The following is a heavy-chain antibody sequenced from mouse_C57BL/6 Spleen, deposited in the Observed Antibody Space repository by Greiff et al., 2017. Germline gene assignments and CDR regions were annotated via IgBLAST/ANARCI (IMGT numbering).Heavy chain of an antibody. Sequence: EVKVEESGPGLVKPSQSLSLTCSVTGYSITSGYYWNWIRQFPGNKLEWVGYISYDGSNNYNPSLQNRISITRDTSKNQFFLKLNSVTTEDTATYYSAREVLREGFDVWGTGTTVTVSS. D-gene: IGHD1-1*01. CDR1: GYSITSGYY. CDR3: AREVLREGFDV. J-gene: IGHJ1*03. CDR2: ISYDGSN. V-gene: IGHV3-6*01.